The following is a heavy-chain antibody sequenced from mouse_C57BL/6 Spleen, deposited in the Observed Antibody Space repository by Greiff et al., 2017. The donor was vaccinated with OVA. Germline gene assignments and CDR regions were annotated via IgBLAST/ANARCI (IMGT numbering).Heavy chain of an antibody. CDR3: ARGGWDGDY. J-gene: IGHJ2*01. V-gene: IGHV3-6*01. D-gene: IGHD4-1*01. CDR2: ISYDGSN. CDR1: GYSITSGYY. Sequence: QLKESGPGLVKPSQSLSLTCSVTGYSITSGYYWNWIRQFPGNKLEWMGYISYDGSNNYNPSLKNRISITRDTSKNQFFLKLNSVTTEDTATYYCARGGWDGDYWGQGTTLTVSS.